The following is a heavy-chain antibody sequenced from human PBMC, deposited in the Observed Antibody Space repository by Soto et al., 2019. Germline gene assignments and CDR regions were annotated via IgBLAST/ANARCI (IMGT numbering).Heavy chain of an antibody. D-gene: IGHD3-10*01. CDR1: GGSISSGGYY. Sequence: SETLSLTCTVSGGSISSGGYYWSWIRQHPGKGLEWIGYIYYSGSTYYNPSLKSRVTISVDTSKNQFSLKLSSVTAADTAVYYCARDGPTGSGSYYDPYYYYYMDVWGKGTTVTVSS. J-gene: IGHJ6*03. CDR2: IYYSGST. CDR3: ARDGPTGSGSYYDPYYYYYMDV. V-gene: IGHV4-31*03.